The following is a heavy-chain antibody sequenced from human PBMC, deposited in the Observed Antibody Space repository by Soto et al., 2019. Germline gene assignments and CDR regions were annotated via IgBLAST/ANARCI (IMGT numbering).Heavy chain of an antibody. CDR2: IIPIFGTA. Sequence: SAKVCCQDSRGTLGNYVRRWLRQAPGQGLEWMGGIIPIFGTANYAQKFQGRVTITADESTSTAYMELSSLRSEDTAVFYCASSHPQLRGNDYRGQGTLVTVSS. V-gene: IGHV1-69*13. CDR3: ASSHPQLRGNDY. CDR1: RGTLGNYV. J-gene: IGHJ4*02.